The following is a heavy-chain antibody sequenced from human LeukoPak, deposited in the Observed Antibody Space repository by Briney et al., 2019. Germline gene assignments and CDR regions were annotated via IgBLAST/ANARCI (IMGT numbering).Heavy chain of an antibody. D-gene: IGHD3-22*01. J-gene: IGHJ4*02. V-gene: IGHV3-23*01. CDR3: AKIMDYYDTSGTFHY. Sequence: GGSLRLSCAASGFTFSSYWMSWVRQAPGKGLEWVSAISGSGGSTSYADSVKGRCTFSRDNSKNTLYLQMHSLKAEDTAVYYCAKIMDYYDTSGTFHYWGQGTLVTVSS. CDR1: GFTFSSYW. CDR2: ISGSGGST.